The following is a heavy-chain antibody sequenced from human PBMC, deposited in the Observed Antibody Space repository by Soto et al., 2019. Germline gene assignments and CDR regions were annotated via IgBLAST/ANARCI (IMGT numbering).Heavy chain of an antibody. CDR3: ARDASSGDTPELRDHYYYYMDV. CDR1: GGTFSSYT. J-gene: IGHJ6*03. D-gene: IGHD1-7*01. V-gene: IGHV1-69*04. CDR2: IIPILGIA. Sequence: ASVKVSCKASGGTFSSYTISWVRQAPGQGLEWMGRIIPILGIANYAQKFQGRVTITADKSTSTAYMELSSLRSEDTAVYYCARDASSGDTPELRDHYYYYMDVWGKGTTVTVSS.